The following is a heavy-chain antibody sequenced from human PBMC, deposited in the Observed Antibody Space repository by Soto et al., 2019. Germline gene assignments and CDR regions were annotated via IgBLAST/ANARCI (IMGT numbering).Heavy chain of an antibody. Sequence: PSETLSLTCTISGGSIRSYDWSWIRQPPGKGPEWIGYIDYSGSTNYNPSLKSRVTISVDTSKNQFSLKLRSVTAADTAVYYCVGEMYGGFRFDYWGQGTLVTVSS. D-gene: IGHD2-8*01. CDR1: GGSIRSYD. V-gene: IGHV4-59*01. CDR3: VGEMYGGFRFDY. J-gene: IGHJ4*02. CDR2: IDYSGST.